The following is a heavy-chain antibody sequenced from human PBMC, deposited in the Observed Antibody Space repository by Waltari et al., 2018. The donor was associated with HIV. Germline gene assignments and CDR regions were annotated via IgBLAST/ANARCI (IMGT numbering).Heavy chain of an antibody. CDR3: AKTGYGDYGRDD. J-gene: IGHJ4*02. V-gene: IGHV3-30*18. CDR2: ISYDGSNK. Sequence: QVQLLASGGGVVQPGRSFRLSCAASGVTFSRYGMHRVRQAPGKGREWVAVISYDGSNKFYTDSVKGRFTISRDNSKNTLYLQMNSLRAEDTAVYYCAKTGYGDYGRDDWSQGTLVTVSS. CDR1: GVTFSRYG. D-gene: IGHD4-17*01.